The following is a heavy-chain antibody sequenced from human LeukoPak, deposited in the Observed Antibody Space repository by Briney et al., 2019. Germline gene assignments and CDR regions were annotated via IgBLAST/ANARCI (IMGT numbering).Heavy chain of an antibody. CDR1: GYPFSGYY. CDR2: INPDSSGA. V-gene: IGHV1-2*02. Sequence: ASVKVSCKASGYPFSGYYIHWVRQAPGQGLEWMGCINPDSSGANYARKFQGRVTMTRDTSISTAYIELTPDDGAVYYCARAGTRGDFDYWGLGTLVTLST. J-gene: IGHJ4*02. CDR3: ARAGTRGDFDY. D-gene: IGHD1-14*01.